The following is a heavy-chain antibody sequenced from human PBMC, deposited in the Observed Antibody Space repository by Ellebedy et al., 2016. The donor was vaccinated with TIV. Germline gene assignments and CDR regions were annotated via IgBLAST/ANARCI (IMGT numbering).Heavy chain of an antibody. CDR3: ARHQPGATKASDY. CDR2: INTGNGNT. D-gene: IGHD1-26*01. CDR1: GYTFSISA. Sequence: ASVKVSCXASGYTFSISALHWVRQAPGQGLEWMGWINTGNGNTRYSPNFKGRVTFTSDTSASIAYMELSSLRSGDTAIYYCARHQPGATKASDYWGQGTLVTVSS. V-gene: IGHV1-3*04. J-gene: IGHJ4*02.